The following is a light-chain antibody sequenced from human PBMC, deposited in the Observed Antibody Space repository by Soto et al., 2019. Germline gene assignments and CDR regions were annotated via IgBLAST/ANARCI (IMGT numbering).Light chain of an antibody. J-gene: IGKJ1*01. CDR2: GAS. CDR1: QSVSGN. Sequence: IVMTQSPATVSASPGERVTLSCRASQSVSGNVAWYHQKPGQLPRLLVYGASTTATDIPARFFGSGSETDFTLTITRLQSEDFGTYYCQQFNSWPRTFGQGTKVEIK. V-gene: IGKV3-15*01. CDR3: QQFNSWPRT.